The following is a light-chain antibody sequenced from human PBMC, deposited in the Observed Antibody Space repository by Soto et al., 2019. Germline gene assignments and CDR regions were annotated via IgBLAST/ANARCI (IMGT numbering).Light chain of an antibody. Sequence: QSALTQPASVSGSPGQSITISCTGTSSDVGGYDFVSWYQHHPGEAPRLMIYDVSHRPSGVSDRFSASKSGITASLTISGLLAEDEADYYCSSYTSISTDVFGTGTKLTVL. CDR1: SSDVGGYDF. CDR3: SSYTSISTDV. CDR2: DVS. J-gene: IGLJ1*01. V-gene: IGLV2-14*03.